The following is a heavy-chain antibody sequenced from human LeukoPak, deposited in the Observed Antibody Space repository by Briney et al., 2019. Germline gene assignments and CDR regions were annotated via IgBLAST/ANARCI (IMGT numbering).Heavy chain of an antibody. D-gene: IGHD6-19*01. CDR2: IYPGDSDT. CDR1: GYSFTSYW. CDR3: ARTDRGCGWFQYYYYGMDV. V-gene: IGHV5-51*01. Sequence: GESLKISCKGSGYSFTSYWIGWVRQMPGKGLEWMGIIYPGDSDTRYSPSFQGQVTISADKSISTAYLQWSSLKASDTAMYYCARTDRGCGWFQYYYYGMDVWGQGTTVTVSS. J-gene: IGHJ6*02.